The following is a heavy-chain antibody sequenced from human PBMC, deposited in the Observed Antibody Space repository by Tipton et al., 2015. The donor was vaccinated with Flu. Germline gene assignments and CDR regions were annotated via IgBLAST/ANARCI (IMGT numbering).Heavy chain of an antibody. D-gene: IGHD6-19*01. CDR2: FYDSGST. V-gene: IGHV4-59*08. CDR3: ARHRVGLAVAGVDF. J-gene: IGHJ4*02. CDR1: GGSITSYY. Sequence: TLSLTCTVSGGSITSYYWSWIRQPPGKGLEWIGYFYDSGSTNYNPSLKSRVTISVDTSKNQFFLRLTSVTAADTAVYYCARHRVGLAVAGVDFCGQGTPVTVSS.